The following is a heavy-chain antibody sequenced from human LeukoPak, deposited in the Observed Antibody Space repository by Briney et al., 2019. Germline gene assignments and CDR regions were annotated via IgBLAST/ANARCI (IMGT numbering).Heavy chain of an antibody. J-gene: IGHJ4*02. CDR3: ATTYYDFWSGYYILGY. Sequence: ASVKVSCKASGYTFTSYYMHWVRQAPGQGLEWMGIINPSGGSTSYAQKFQGRVTMTRDTSTSTVYMELSSLRSEDTAVYYCATTYYDFWSGYYILGYWGQGTLVTVSS. CDR1: GYTFTSYY. CDR2: INPSGGST. D-gene: IGHD3-3*01. V-gene: IGHV1-46*03.